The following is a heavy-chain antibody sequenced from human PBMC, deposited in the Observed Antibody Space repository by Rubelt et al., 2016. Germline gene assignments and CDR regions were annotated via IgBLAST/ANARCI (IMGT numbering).Heavy chain of an antibody. D-gene: IGHD4-17*01. J-gene: IGHJ5*02. V-gene: IGHV1-18*01. CDR3: ARGPDYGDSGWFDT. CDR2: ISAYSGDT. Sequence: QVQLVQSGAEVKKPGASVKVSCKASGYTFTSYGISWVRQAPGQGLEWMGWISAYSGDTNIAQRFRGRVTMTRDTSISTTYMELSRLRPDDTAVYFCARGPDYGDSGWFDTWGQGTLVTVSS. CDR1: GYTFTSYG.